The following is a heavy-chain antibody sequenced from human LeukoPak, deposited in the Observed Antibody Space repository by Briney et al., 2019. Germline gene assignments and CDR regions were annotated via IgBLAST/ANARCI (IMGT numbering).Heavy chain of an antibody. D-gene: IGHD4-17*01. J-gene: IGHJ4*02. CDR1: GGTFSSHA. CDR3: ARDDYGDYPTRFDY. V-gene: IGHV1-69*13. CDR2: IIPIFGTA. Sequence: ASVTVSCKASGGTFSSHAISWVRQAPGQGLEWMGGIIPIFGTANYAQKFQGRVTITADESTSTAYMELSSLRSEDTAVYYCARDDYGDYPTRFDYWGQGTLVTVSS.